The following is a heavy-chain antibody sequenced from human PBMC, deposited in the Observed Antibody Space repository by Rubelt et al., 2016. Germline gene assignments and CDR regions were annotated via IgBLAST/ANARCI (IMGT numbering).Heavy chain of an antibody. CDR3: TTAGYSYGYGQILFDY. V-gene: IGHV3-15*01. J-gene: IGHJ4*02. Sequence: EVQLVESGGGLVKPGGSLRLSCAASGFTFSNAWMSWVRQAPGKGLEWVGRIKSKTDGGTTGYAAPVKGRFTISRDDSKNTLYLQMNSLKTEDTAVYYCTTAGYSYGYGQILFDYWGQGTLVTVSS. CDR2: IKSKTDGGTT. D-gene: IGHD5-18*01. CDR1: GFTFSNAW.